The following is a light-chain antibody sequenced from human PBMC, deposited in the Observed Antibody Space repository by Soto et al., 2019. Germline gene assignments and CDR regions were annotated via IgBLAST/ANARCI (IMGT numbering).Light chain of an antibody. CDR3: QQYNNWPPLT. Sequence: EIMMTQSPATLSVSPGERATLSCRASQSVSNYLAWYQQKPGQAPRLLIYGASTRATGIPARFSGSGSGTEFTLTISSLQSEDFAVYYCQQYNNWPPLTFGGGTKVEIK. CDR1: QSVSNY. CDR2: GAS. J-gene: IGKJ4*01. V-gene: IGKV3-15*01.